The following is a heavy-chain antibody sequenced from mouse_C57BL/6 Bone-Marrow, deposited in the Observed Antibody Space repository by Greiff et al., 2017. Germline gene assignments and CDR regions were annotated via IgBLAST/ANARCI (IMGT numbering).Heavy chain of an antibody. D-gene: IGHD2-3*01. CDR2: IDPETGGT. V-gene: IGHV1-15*01. Sequence: QVQLQQSGAELVRPGASVTLSCKASGYTFTDYEMHWVKQTPVHGLEWIGAIDPETGGTAYNQKFKGKAILTADKSSSTAYMELRSLTSEDSAVYYCTRWVYDGWCYVDYWGQGTTLTVSS. CDR3: TRWVYDGWCYVDY. J-gene: IGHJ2*01. CDR1: GYTFTDYE.